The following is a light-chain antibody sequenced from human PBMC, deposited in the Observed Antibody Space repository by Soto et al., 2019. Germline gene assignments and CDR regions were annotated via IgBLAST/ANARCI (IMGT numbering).Light chain of an antibody. CDR1: QSVDGNY. Sequence: PGERATLSCGASQSVDGNYLAWYQQKPGLAPRLLIYDASNRATDIPDRFSGSGSGTDFTLTISRLEPEDFAVYYCQQYSTSLWTFGQGTKVEIK. CDR2: DAS. CDR3: QQYSTSLWT. J-gene: IGKJ1*01. V-gene: IGKV3D-20*01.